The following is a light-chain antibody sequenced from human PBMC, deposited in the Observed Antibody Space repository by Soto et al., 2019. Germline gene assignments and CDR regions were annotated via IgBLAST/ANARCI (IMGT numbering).Light chain of an antibody. V-gene: IGLV2-11*01. CDR3: CSYAGSYTFV. Sequence: QSVLTQPASVSGSPGQSITISCTGTSSDVGGYNYVSWYQQQSGKAPKLMIHEVSNRPSGVPGRFSGSKSGNTASLTISGLQAEDEAQYYCCSYAGSYTFVFGSGTKVTVL. CDR2: EVS. CDR1: SSDVGGYNY. J-gene: IGLJ1*01.